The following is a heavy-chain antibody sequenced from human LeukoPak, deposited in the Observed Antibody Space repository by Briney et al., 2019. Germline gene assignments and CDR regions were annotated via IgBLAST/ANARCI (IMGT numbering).Heavy chain of an antibody. CDR3: ARAPQISVDTAMVYYFDY. V-gene: IGHV1-69*05. Sequence: GASVKVSCKASGGTFSSYAISWVRQAPGQGLELMGRIIPIFGTANYAQKFQGRVTITTDESTSTAYMELSSLRSEDTAVYYCARAPQISVDTAMVYYFDYWGQGTLVTVSS. J-gene: IGHJ4*02. D-gene: IGHD5-18*01. CDR2: IIPIFGTA. CDR1: GGTFSSYA.